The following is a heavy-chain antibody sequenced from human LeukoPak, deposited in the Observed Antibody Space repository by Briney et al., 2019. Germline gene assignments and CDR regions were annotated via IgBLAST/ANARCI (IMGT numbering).Heavy chain of an antibody. CDR1: GGSISSGSYY. Sequence: PSETLSLTRTVSGGSISSGSYYWSWIRQPAGKGLEWIGRIYTSGSTNYNPSLKSRVTISVDTSKNQFSLKLSSVTAADTAVYYCARQRGSYAPDYWGQGTLVTVSS. J-gene: IGHJ4*02. CDR3: ARQRGSYAPDY. V-gene: IGHV4-61*02. CDR2: IYTSGST. D-gene: IGHD1-26*01.